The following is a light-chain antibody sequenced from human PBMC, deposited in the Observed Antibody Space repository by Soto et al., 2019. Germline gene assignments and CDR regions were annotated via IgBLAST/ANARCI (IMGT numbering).Light chain of an antibody. J-gene: IGLJ2*01. Sequence: QSVLTQPPSVSEAPRQRVTISCSGGSSNIGNNAVSWYQQLPGKAPKLLIYSDDLLPSGVSDRFSGSKSGTSASLAISGLQSEDEADYYCAEWDDSLKGVVFGGGTKLTVL. V-gene: IGLV1-36*01. CDR1: SSNIGNNA. CDR2: SDD. CDR3: AEWDDSLKGVV.